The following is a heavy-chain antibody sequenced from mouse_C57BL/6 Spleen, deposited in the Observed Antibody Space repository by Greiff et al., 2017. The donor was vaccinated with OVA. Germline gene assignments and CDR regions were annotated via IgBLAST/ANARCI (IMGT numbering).Heavy chain of an antibody. J-gene: IGHJ2*01. CDR2: INPKNGGT. CDR3: ARHNWDEDAFDY. CDR1: GYTFTDYY. Sequence: EVQLQQSGPELVKPGASVKISCKASGYTFTDYYMNWVKQSHGKSLEWIGDINPKNGGTSYNQKFKGKATLTVDKSSSTAYMELRSLTSEDSAVYYCARHNWDEDAFDYWGQGTTLTVSS. V-gene: IGHV1-26*01. D-gene: IGHD4-1*02.